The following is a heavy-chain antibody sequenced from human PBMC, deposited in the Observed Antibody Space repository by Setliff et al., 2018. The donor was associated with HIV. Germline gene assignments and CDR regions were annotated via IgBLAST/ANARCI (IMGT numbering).Heavy chain of an antibody. V-gene: IGHV3-53*01. CDR2: IYSDGRT. Sequence: GGSLRLSCAASGFTVSDTHMTWVRQAPGKGLEWVSFIYSDGRTYYAESVKGRFTISRDNSQNTLYLQMNSLRAEDTAVYYCGKVKISAAGSLDHWGQGALVTVSS. J-gene: IGHJ4*02. D-gene: IGHD6-13*01. CDR1: GFTVSDTH. CDR3: GKVKISAAGSLDH.